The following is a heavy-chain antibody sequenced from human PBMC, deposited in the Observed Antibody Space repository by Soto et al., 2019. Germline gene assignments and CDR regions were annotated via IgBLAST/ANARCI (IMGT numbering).Heavy chain of an antibody. V-gene: IGHV4-34*01. J-gene: IGHJ4*02. CDR1: GGSFSGYY. CDR3: ASRLVVVTAAPFDY. Sequence: QVQLQQWGAGLLKPSETLSLTCAVYGGSFSGYYWSWIRPPPGNGLAWIGEINHSGSTNYNPSLKSRFTISVDTSKNQFSLKLSSVTAADTAVYYCASRLVVVTAAPFDYWGQGTLVTVSS. D-gene: IGHD2-21*02. CDR2: INHSGST.